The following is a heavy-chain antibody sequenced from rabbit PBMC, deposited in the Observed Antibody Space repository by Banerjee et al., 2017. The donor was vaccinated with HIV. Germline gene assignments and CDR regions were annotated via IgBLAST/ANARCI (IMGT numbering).Heavy chain of an antibody. D-gene: IGHD7-1*01. CDR1: GFSLNIYE. CDR3: ARGVGYAGYGSNL. Sequence: QSLEESGGDLVKPGTSLTLTCTASGFSLNIYEMCWVRQAPGKGLEWIACIYAGVSGNTYYASWAKGRFTVSKTSSTTVTLQMTSLTAADTATYFCARGVGYAGYGSNLRGPGTLVTVS. V-gene: IGHV1S40*01. J-gene: IGHJ6*01. CDR2: IYAGVSGNT.